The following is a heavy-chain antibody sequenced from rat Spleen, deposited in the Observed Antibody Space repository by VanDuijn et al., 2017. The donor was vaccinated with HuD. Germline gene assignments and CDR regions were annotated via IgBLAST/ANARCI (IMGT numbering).Heavy chain of an antibody. D-gene: IGHD1-12*01. J-gene: IGHJ2*01. CDR2: ISSDGSST. CDR1: GFTFNDHF. Sequence: EVQLVESDGGLVQPGRSLKLSCAASGFTFNDHFMAWVRQGPTKGLEWVATISSDGSSTYYRDSVKGRFTISRDSAKSTLYLQMDSLRSEDTATYYCASQRTMIDWGQGVMVTVSS. CDR3: ASQRTMID. V-gene: IGHV5-29*01.